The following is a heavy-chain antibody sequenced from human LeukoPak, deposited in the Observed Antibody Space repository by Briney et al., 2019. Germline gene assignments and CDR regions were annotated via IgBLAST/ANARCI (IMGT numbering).Heavy chain of an antibody. CDR2: ISRSSRYI. V-gene: IGHV3-21*01. CDR3: ARDYYGDYYFAA. CDR1: GFTFTSYS. D-gene: IGHD4-17*01. J-gene: IGHJ4*02. Sequence: PGGSLRLSCAASGFTFTSYSMNWVRQAPGKGLEWVSSISRSSRYIYYADSVKGRFTISRDNAKNSLYLQMNSLRAEDTAVYYCARDYYGDYYFAASGQGTLVTVSS.